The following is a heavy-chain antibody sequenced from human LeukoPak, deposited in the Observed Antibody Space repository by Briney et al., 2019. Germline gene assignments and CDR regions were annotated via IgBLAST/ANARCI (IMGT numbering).Heavy chain of an antibody. Sequence: GGSLRLSCAASGFTFSSYGMTWVRQAPGKGLEWVSTIGDTGTPTYYADSVKGRFTVSRDNSKNTLYLQMSSLRAGDTAVYYCAKAGHYGSGSYHSDHWGRGTLVTVSP. J-gene: IGHJ4*02. CDR2: IGDTGTPT. D-gene: IGHD3-10*01. CDR3: AKAGHYGSGSYHSDH. CDR1: GFTFSSYG. V-gene: IGHV3-23*01.